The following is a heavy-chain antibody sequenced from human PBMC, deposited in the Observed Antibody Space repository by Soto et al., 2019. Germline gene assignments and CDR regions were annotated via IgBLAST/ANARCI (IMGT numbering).Heavy chain of an antibody. J-gene: IGHJ5*02. CDR2: ISSSGSTI. CDR3: ARDEWYCSGGSCYNWFDP. V-gene: IGHV3-21*04. D-gene: IGHD2-15*01. CDR1: GFTFSSYS. Sequence: PGGSLRLSCAASGFTFSSYSMNWVRQAPGEGLEWVSSISSSGSTIYYADSVKGRFTISRDNAKNSLYLQMNSLRAEDTAVYYCARDEWYCSGGSCYNWFDPWGQGTLVTVSS.